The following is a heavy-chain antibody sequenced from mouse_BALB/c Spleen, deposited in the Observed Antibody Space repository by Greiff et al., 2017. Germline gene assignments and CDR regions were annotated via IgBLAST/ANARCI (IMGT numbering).Heavy chain of an antibody. CDR2: ISSGSSTI. Sequence: DVHLVESGGGLVQPGGSRKLSCAASGFTFSSFGMHWVRQAPEKGLEWVAYISSGSSTIYYADTVKGRFTISRDNPKNTLFLQMTSLRSEDTAMYYCARDYFAYWGQGTLVTVSA. CDR3: ARDYFAY. CDR1: GFTFSSFG. D-gene: IGHD1-1*02. J-gene: IGHJ3*01. V-gene: IGHV5-17*02.